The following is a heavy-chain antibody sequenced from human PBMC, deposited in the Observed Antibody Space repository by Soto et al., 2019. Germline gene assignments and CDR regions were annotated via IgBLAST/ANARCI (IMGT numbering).Heavy chain of an antibody. V-gene: IGHV4-34*01. D-gene: IGHD3-22*01. J-gene: IGHJ3*02. CDR1: GGSFSGYY. CDR3: ARGPYYYDSSAYYYALGFDI. Sequence: SETLSLTCGVYGGSFSGYYWSWIRQPPGKGLEWIGEISRGGTTNYKPSLKSRVTISVDTSKNQFSLRLSPVTAADTAVYYCARGPYYYDSSAYYYALGFDIWGQGTLVTVSS. CDR2: ISRGGTT.